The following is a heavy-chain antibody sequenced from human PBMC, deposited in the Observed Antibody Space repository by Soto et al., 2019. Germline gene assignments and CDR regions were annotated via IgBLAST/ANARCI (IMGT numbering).Heavy chain of an antibody. D-gene: IGHD3-3*01. J-gene: IGHJ6*02. CDR2: ISGSGGST. CDR3: AKDRFAIFGVVITNSCMDV. V-gene: IGHV3-23*01. Sequence: GGSLRLSCAASGFTFSSYAMSWVRQAPGKGLEWVSAISGSGGSTYYADSVKGRFTISRDNSKNTLYLQMNSLRAEDTAVYYCAKDRFAIFGVVITNSCMDVWGQGTTVTV. CDR1: GFTFSSYA.